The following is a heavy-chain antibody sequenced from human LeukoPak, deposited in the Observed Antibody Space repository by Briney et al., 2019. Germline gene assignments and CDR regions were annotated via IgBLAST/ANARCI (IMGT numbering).Heavy chain of an antibody. Sequence: ASAKVSCKASGGTFSSYAISWVRQAPGQGLEWMGGIIPIFGTANYAQKFQGRVTITADESTSTAYMELSSLRSEDTAVYYCARKYCSSTSCSPANWFDPWGQGTLVTVSS. J-gene: IGHJ5*02. D-gene: IGHD2-2*01. CDR2: IIPIFGTA. CDR3: ARKYCSSTSCSPANWFDP. CDR1: GGTFSSYA. V-gene: IGHV1-69*13.